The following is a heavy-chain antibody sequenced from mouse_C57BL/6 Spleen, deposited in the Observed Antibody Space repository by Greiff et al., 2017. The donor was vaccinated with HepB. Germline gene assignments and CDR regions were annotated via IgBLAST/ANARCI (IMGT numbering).Heavy chain of an antibody. CDR3: TKGGLRGAWFAY. CDR1: GYTFTDYE. Sequence: QVQLQQSGAELVRPGASVTLSCKASGYTFTDYEMHWVKQTPVHGLEWIGAIDPETGGTAYNQKFKGKAILTADKSSSTAYIELRSLTSEDSAVYYCTKGGLRGAWFAYWGQGTLVTVSA. D-gene: IGHD2-4*01. J-gene: IGHJ3*01. V-gene: IGHV1-15*01. CDR2: IDPETGGT.